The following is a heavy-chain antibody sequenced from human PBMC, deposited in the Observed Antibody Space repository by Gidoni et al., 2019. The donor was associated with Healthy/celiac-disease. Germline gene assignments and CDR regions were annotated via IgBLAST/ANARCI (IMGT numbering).Heavy chain of an antibody. D-gene: IGHD3-3*01. CDR2: IWYDGSNR. V-gene: IGHV3-33*01. J-gene: IGHJ6*02. CDR3: ARDITGEWLSQIYGMDV. Sequence: QVQLVESGGGVVQPGRSLRLSCAASGFTFSSHGMHWVRQAPGKGLEWVAVIWYDGSNRYYADSVKCRFTISRDNSKNTLYLQMNSLRAEDTAVYYCARDITGEWLSQIYGMDVWGQGTTVTVSS. CDR1: GFTFSSHG.